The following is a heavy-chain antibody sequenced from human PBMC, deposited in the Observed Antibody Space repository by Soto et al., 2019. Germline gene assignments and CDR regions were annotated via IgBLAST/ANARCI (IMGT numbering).Heavy chain of an antibody. CDR3: ARAPSYSSSWSWDY. J-gene: IGHJ4*02. CDR1: GFTFSSYE. D-gene: IGHD6-13*01. CDR2: ISSSGSTI. Sequence: GGSLRLSCAASGFTFSSYEMNWVRQAPGKGLEWVSYISSSGSTIYYAESVKGRFTISRDNAKNSLYLQMNSLRAEDTAVYYCARAPSYSSSWSWDYWGQGTLVTVSS. V-gene: IGHV3-48*03.